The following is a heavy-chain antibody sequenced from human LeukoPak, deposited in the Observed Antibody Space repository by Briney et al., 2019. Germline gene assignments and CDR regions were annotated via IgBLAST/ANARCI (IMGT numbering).Heavy chain of an antibody. D-gene: IGHD4-17*01. CDR3: AREPVPQDYGDTVNAYDL. J-gene: IGHJ3*01. CDR2: IHHDGRT. V-gene: IGHV4-34*01. Sequence: SETLALTCAVYGGSLSGHYWSWIRQSPGKGLEWIGDIHHDGRTKYSPSLKSRVSILLDTSTNEVSLRLTPVTAADTALYFCAREPVPQDYGDTVNAYDLWGQGTMVIVSS. CDR1: GGSLSGHY.